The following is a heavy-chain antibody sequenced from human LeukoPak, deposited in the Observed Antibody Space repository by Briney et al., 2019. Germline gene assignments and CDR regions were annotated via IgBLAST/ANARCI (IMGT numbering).Heavy chain of an antibody. J-gene: IGHJ4*02. CDR2: IYSGDNT. V-gene: IGHV3-66*01. CDR1: GFTVSTNY. Sequence: GGSLRLSCAASGFTVSTNYMSWVRRAPGKGLEWVSVIYSGDNTYYAGSVKGRFTISRDISKNTLYLQMNSLRAEDTAVYYCAGGDNSGWYCHDYWGQGTLVTVSS. CDR3: AGGDNSGWYCHDY. D-gene: IGHD6-19*01.